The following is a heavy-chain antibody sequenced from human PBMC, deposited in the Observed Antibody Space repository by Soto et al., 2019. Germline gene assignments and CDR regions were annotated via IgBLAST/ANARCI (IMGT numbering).Heavy chain of an antibody. J-gene: IGHJ6*02. CDR1: GGSISSSNW. D-gene: IGHD3-10*01. V-gene: IGHV4-4*02. Sequence: QVQLQESGPGLVKPSGTLSLTCAVSGGSISSSNWWSWVRQPPGKGLGWIGEIYHSGSTNYNPSLKSRVTISVDKSKNQFSLKLSSVTAADTAVYYCASLTNYYGSGSYQGDYYYYGMDVWGQGTTVTVSS. CDR2: IYHSGST. CDR3: ASLTNYYGSGSYQGDYYYYGMDV.